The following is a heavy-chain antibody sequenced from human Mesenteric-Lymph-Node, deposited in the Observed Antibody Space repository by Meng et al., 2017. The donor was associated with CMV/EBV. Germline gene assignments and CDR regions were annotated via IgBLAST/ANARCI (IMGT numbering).Heavy chain of an antibody. CDR1: GFTFSRHA. CDR2: ISYEGSSQ. CDR3: AIGLDFCTGYPLY. V-gene: IGHV3-30*04. D-gene: IGHD3/OR15-3a*01. Sequence: GESLKISCAASGFTFSRHALHWVRQAPGKGLEWVAVISYEGSSQYYADSVRGRFTISRDNSENTLYLQMNSLKREDTARYYCAIGLDFCTGYPLYWGQGTQVTVSS. J-gene: IGHJ4*02.